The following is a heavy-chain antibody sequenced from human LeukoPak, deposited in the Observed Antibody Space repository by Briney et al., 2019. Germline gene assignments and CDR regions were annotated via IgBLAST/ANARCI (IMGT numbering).Heavy chain of an antibody. V-gene: IGHV1-8*01. J-gene: IGHJ4*02. Sequence: ASVKVSCKTSGYTLTSYHINWVRQAPGQGLEWMGWMNPNSGNTGYAQKFQGRVTMTRNTSISTAYMELSSLRSEDTAVYYCARIGLRGVIISRPLDYWGQGTLVTVSS. CDR2: MNPNSGNT. CDR3: ARIGLRGVIISRPLDY. CDR1: GYTLTSYH. D-gene: IGHD3-16*02.